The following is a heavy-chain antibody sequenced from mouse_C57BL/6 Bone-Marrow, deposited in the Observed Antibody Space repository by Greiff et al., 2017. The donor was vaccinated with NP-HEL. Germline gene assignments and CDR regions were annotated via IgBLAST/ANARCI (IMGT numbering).Heavy chain of an antibody. Sequence: EVQLQESGPGMVKPSQSLSLTCTVTGYSITSGYDWHWIRHFPGNKLEWMGYISYSGSTNYNPSLKSRISITHDTSKNHFFLKLNSVTTEDTATYYCAREGGDGYPWFAYWGQGTLVTVSA. V-gene: IGHV3-1*01. CDR3: AREGGDGYPWFAY. CDR1: GYSITSGYD. J-gene: IGHJ3*01. CDR2: ISYSGST. D-gene: IGHD2-3*01.